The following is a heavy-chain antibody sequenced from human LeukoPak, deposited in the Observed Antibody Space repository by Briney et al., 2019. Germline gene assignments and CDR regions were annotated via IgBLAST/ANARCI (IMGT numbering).Heavy chain of an antibody. J-gene: IGHJ4*02. Sequence: SLRLSCAASGFTFSSYAMSWVRQAPGKGLEWVSGISWNSGSIGYADSVKGRFTISRDNAKNSLYLQMNSLRAEDTALYYCAKDDSYYYGSGSYGIDYWGQGTLVTVSS. CDR2: ISWNSGSI. V-gene: IGHV3-9*01. CDR1: GFTFSSYA. CDR3: AKDDSYYYGSGSYGIDY. D-gene: IGHD3-10*01.